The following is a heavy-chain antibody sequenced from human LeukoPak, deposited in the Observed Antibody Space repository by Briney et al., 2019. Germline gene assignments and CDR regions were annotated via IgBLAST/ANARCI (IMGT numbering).Heavy chain of an antibody. CDR3: ARDLRRTIFGVVIIGY. J-gene: IGHJ4*02. Sequence: ASVKVSCKASGYTFTGYYMHWVRQAPGQGLEWMGWINPNSGGTNYAQKFQGRVTMTRDTSISTAYMELSRLRSDDTAVYYCARDLRRTIFGVVIIGYWGQGTLVTVSS. D-gene: IGHD3-3*01. V-gene: IGHV1-2*02. CDR2: INPNSGGT. CDR1: GYTFTGYY.